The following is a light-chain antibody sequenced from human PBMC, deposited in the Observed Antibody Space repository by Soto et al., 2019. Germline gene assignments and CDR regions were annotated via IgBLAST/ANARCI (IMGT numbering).Light chain of an antibody. Sequence: QSVLTQPPSVSGAPGQRVTISCTGSSSNIGAGYDVHWYQQLPGTAPKLLIYGDNNRPSGVPDRFSGSKSGTSASLAITGLQDEDEADYYCQSYDNSLSCSVFGGGTKLTVL. J-gene: IGLJ2*01. V-gene: IGLV1-40*01. CDR3: QSYDNSLSCSV. CDR2: GDN. CDR1: SSNIGAGYD.